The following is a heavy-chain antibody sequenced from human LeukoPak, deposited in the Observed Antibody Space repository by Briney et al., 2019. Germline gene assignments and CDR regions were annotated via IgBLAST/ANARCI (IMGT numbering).Heavy chain of an antibody. D-gene: IGHD6-19*01. J-gene: IGHJ4*02. CDR2: ISYDGSNK. CDR3: ATEVRGWYWGSDY. CDR1: GFTFSSYA. V-gene: IGHV3-30*04. Sequence: GGSLRLSCAASGFTFSSYAMSWVRQAPGKGPEWVAVISYDGSNKYYADSVKGRFTISRDNSKNTLNLQMNSLRAEDTAVYYCATEVRGWYWGSDYWGQGALVTVSS.